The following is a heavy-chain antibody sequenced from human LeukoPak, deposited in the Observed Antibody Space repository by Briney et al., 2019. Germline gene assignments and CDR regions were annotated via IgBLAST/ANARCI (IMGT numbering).Heavy chain of an antibody. D-gene: IGHD3-10*01. Sequence: GGSLRLSCTASGFTVSSNYMSWVRQAPGKGLEWVSVIYSGGRTYYADSVKGRFTISRDNSKNTLYLQMNSLRAEDTAVYYCARAGITMVRGVTYYYYGMDVWGQGTTVTVSS. CDR2: IYSGGRT. CDR1: GFTVSSNY. CDR3: ARAGITMVRGVTYYYYGMDV. V-gene: IGHV3-66*01. J-gene: IGHJ6*02.